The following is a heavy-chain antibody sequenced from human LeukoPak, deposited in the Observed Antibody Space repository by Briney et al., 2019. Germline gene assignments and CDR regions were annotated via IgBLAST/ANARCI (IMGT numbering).Heavy chain of an antibody. V-gene: IGHV3-30-3*01. Sequence: GGSLRLSCAASGFTFSSYAMHWVRQAPGKGLEWVAVISYDGSNKYYADSVKGRFTISRDNSKNTLYLQMNSLRAEDTAVYYCAGLVGATLNDAFDIWGQGTMVTVSS. CDR2: ISYDGSNK. D-gene: IGHD1-26*01. J-gene: IGHJ3*02. CDR1: GFTFSSYA. CDR3: AGLVGATLNDAFDI.